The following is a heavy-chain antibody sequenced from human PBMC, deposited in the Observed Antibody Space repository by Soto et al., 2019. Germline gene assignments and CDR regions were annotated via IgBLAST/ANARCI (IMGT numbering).Heavy chain of an antibody. Sequence: QVQLVESGGGVVQPGRSLRLSCAASGFTFSKYGMHWVRQAPGKGLEWVAVISYDGSHKYNVDSVKGRFTISRDNSKNTLFLHMTSLRAEDTAVYYCAKDLATYYFDTSGSRPFDYWGQGTLVTVSS. D-gene: IGHD3-22*01. CDR1: GFTFSKYG. CDR2: ISYDGSHK. J-gene: IGHJ4*02. CDR3: AKDLATYYFDTSGSRPFDY. V-gene: IGHV3-30*18.